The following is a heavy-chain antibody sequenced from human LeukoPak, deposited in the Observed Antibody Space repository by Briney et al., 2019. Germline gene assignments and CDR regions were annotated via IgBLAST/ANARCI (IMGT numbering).Heavy chain of an antibody. Sequence: ASVKVSCKASGGTFSSYTISWVRQAPGQGLEWMGRIIPILGIANYAQKFQGGVTITADKSTSTAYMELSSLRSEDTAVYYCAREVFRIAVAGANWFDPWGQGTLVTVSS. V-gene: IGHV1-69*04. CDR3: AREVFRIAVAGANWFDP. D-gene: IGHD6-19*01. J-gene: IGHJ5*02. CDR1: GGTFSSYT. CDR2: IIPILGIA.